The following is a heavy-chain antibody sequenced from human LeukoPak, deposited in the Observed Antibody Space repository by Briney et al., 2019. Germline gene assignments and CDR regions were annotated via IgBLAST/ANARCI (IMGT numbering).Heavy chain of an antibody. Sequence: GGSLRLSCAASGFTFSSYGMHWVRQAPGKGLEGVAVTSYDGSNKHYADSVKGRFTISRDNSKNTLYLQMNSLRAEDTAVYYCAIRGGESVWGQGTLVTVSS. CDR2: TSYDGSNK. J-gene: IGHJ1*01. D-gene: IGHD2-21*01. CDR1: GFTFSSYG. V-gene: IGHV3-30*03. CDR3: AIRGGESV.